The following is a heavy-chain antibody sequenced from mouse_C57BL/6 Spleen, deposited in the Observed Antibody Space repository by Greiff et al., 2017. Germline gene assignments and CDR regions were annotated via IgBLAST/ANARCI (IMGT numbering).Heavy chain of an antibody. CDR1: GYSITSGYY. V-gene: IGHV3-6*01. Sequence: VQLKQSGPGLVKPSQSLSLTCSVTGYSITSGYYWNWIRQFPGNKLEWMGYISYDGSNNYNPSLKNRISITRDTSKNQFFLKLNSVTTEDTATYYCARDTVSSGPAWFAYWGQGTLVTVSA. CDR2: ISYDGSN. D-gene: IGHD3-2*02. J-gene: IGHJ3*01. CDR3: ARDTVSSGPAWFAY.